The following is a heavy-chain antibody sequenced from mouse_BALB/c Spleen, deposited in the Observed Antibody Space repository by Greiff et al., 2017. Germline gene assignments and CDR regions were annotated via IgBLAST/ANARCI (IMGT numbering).Heavy chain of an antibody. CDR3: ARDRFGNYEGFAY. D-gene: IGHD2-1*01. V-gene: IGHV2-9*02. Sequence: QVQLQQSGPGLVQPSQSLSITCTVSGFSLTSYGVHWVRQSPGKGLEWLGVIWAGGSTNYNSALMSRLSISKDNSKSQVFLKMNSLQTDDTAMYYCARDRFGNYEGFAYWGQGTLVTVSA. J-gene: IGHJ3*01. CDR2: IWAGGST. CDR1: GFSLTSYG.